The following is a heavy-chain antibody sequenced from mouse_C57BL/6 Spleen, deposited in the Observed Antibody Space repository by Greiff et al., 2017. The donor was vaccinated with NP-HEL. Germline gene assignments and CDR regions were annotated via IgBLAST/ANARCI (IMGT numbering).Heavy chain of an antibody. J-gene: IGHJ1*03. Sequence: QVQLQQSGPELVKPGASVKISCKASGYAFSSSWMNWVKQRPGKGLEWIGRIYPGDGDTNYNGKFKGKAKLTADKSSSTAYMQLSSLTSEDSAVYFCARQLVNWYFDVWGTGTTVTVSS. CDR2: IYPGDGDT. D-gene: IGHD4-1*02. CDR3: ARQLVNWYFDV. CDR1: GYAFSSSW. V-gene: IGHV1-82*01.